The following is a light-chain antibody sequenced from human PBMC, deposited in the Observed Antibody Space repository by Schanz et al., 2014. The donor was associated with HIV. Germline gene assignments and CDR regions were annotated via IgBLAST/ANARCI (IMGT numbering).Light chain of an antibody. Sequence: EIVLTQSPGTLSLSPGERATLSCRASQSVTNSYLAWYQQKPGQAPRLLIYGASSRATGIPDRFSGSGSGTDFTLTISRLEPEDFAVYYCQQYNTWPRTFDQGTKVELK. CDR1: QSVTNSY. CDR2: GAS. CDR3: QQYNTWPRT. J-gene: IGKJ1*01. V-gene: IGKV3-20*01.